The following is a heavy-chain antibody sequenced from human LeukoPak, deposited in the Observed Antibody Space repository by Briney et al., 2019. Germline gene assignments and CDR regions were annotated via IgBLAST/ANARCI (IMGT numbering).Heavy chain of an antibody. CDR1: GFTFSDYT. D-gene: IGHD2-21*02. CDR2: ISGSSRHI. J-gene: IGHJ1*01. Sequence: PGGSLRLSCAASGFTFSDYTMNWVRQAPGKGLEYVSSISGSSRHIYYADSVKGCFTISRDNTKSSLYLQMNSLRVEDMAVYYCARGYCGGDCYGDWGQGTLVTVSS. V-gene: IGHV3-21*01. CDR3: ARGYCGGDCYGD.